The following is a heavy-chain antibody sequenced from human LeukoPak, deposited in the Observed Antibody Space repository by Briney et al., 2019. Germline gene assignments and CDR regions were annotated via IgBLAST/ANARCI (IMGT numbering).Heavy chain of an antibody. CDR2: IYSSGST. V-gene: IGHV4-4*07. CDR3: ARGPYKYDSSGCFDY. D-gene: IGHD3-22*01. Sequence: SETLSLTCTVSGGSISSYYWSWIRQPAGKGLEWIGRIYSSGSTNYNPSLKSRVTIYVDTSKNQFSLKLSSVTAADTAVYYCARGPYKYDSSGCFDYWGQGTLVTVSS. CDR1: GGSISSYY. J-gene: IGHJ4*02.